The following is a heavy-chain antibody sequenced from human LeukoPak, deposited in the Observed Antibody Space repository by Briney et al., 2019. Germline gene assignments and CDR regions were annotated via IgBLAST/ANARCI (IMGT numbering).Heavy chain of an antibody. CDR1: GYSISSGYY. CDR2: IYHSGST. D-gene: IGHD3-22*01. V-gene: IGHV4-38-2*02. J-gene: IGHJ4*02. Sequence: SETLSLTCTASGYSISSGYYWGWIRQPPGKGLEWIGRIYHSGSTYYNPSLKSRGTISVDTSKHQFSLKLSSAPAADTAVYYCARGPYDGHDSTGIDYWGQGTLVTVSS. CDR3: ARGPYDGHDSTGIDY.